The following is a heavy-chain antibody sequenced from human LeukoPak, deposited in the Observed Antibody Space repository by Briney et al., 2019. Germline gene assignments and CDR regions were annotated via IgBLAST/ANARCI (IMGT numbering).Heavy chain of an antibody. V-gene: IGHV3-30*02. CDR3: AKSLAMYYYGSGSLDY. CDR2: IRYDGSNK. D-gene: IGHD3-10*01. CDR1: GFTFSSYG. J-gene: IGHJ4*02. Sequence: GGSLRLSRAASGFTFSSYGMHWVRQAPGKGLEWVAFIRYDGSNKYYADSVKGRFTISRDNSKNTLYLQMNSLRAEDTAVYYCAKSLAMYYYGSGSLDYWGQGTLVTVSS.